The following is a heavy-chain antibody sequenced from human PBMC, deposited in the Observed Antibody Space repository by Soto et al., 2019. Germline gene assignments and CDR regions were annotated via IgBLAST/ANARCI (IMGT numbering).Heavy chain of an antibody. J-gene: IGHJ2*01. V-gene: IGHV1-69*06. D-gene: IGHD2-15*01. CDR2: IIPIFRST. CDR1: GGTFNSYA. Sequence: QVQLVQSGAEVKKPGSSVKVSCKASGGTFNSYALTWVRQAPGHGLEWMGGIIPIFRSTNYAQKFQGRVTITANRSTCTAYMELSSLRSDDTAVYYCARVLHPPYCSGWRSLYWYFEIWGRGTLVTVSS. CDR3: ARVLHPPYCSGWRSLYWYFEI.